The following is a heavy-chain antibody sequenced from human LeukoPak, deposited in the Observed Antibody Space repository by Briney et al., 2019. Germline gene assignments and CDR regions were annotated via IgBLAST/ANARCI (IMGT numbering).Heavy chain of an antibody. V-gene: IGHV1-69*13. CDR3: ARWAGHCSSTSCYERPFDY. Sequence: GASVKVPCKASGGTDSNYAVTWLRQAPGQGLEWMGGIIPIFSATNYAQKFQGRLTISADDSTSTAYMELSSLRSEDTAVYYCARWAGHCSSTSCYERPFDYWGQGTLVTVSS. J-gene: IGHJ4*02. D-gene: IGHD2-2*01. CDR2: IIPIFSAT. CDR1: GGTDSNYA.